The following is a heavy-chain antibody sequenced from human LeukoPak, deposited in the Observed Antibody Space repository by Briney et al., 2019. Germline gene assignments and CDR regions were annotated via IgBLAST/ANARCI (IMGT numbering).Heavy chain of an antibody. V-gene: IGHV3-48*04. D-gene: IGHD3-10*02. Sequence: GGSLRLSCAASGFTFSNYWMSWVRQAPGKGLEWVSYISSSGSTIYYADSVKGRFTNSRDNAKNSLYLQMNSLRAEDTAVYYCAELGITMIGGVWGKGTTVTISS. J-gene: IGHJ6*04. CDR1: GFTFSNYW. CDR3: AELGITMIGGV. CDR2: ISSSGSTI.